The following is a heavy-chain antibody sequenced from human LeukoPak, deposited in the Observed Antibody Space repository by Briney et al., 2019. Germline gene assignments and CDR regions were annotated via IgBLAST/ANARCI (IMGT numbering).Heavy chain of an antibody. CDR3: ARSILVGATGAFDI. Sequence: GGSLRLSCAASGLSFSSSGMNWVRQAAGKGLEWVSYISSTGSTINYADSVKGRFTISRDNARSSLFLSMSSLRAEDTAVYYCARSILVGATGAFDIWGQGTMITVSS. J-gene: IGHJ3*02. V-gene: IGHV3-48*03. CDR1: GLSFSSSG. CDR2: ISSTGSTI. D-gene: IGHD1-26*01.